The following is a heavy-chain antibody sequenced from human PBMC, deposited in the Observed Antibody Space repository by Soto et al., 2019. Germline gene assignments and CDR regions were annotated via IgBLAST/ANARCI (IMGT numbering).Heavy chain of an antibody. CDR1: GFSLSNARMG. CDR2: IFSNDEK. CDR3: ARIGSGWHYYYYYYGMDV. J-gene: IGHJ6*02. Sequence: SGPTLVNPTETLTLTCTVSGFSLSNARMGVSWIRQPPGKALEWLAHIFSNDEKSYSTSLKSRLTISKDTSKSQVVLTMTNMDPVDTATYYCARIGSGWHYYYYYYGMDVWRQGTTVTVSS. D-gene: IGHD6-19*01. V-gene: IGHV2-26*01.